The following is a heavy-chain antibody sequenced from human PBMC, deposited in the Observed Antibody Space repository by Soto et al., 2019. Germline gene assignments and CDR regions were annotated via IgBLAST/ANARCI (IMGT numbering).Heavy chain of an antibody. V-gene: IGHV4-59*01. J-gene: IGHJ3*02. CDR3: ARVTYDFWSGYSHDAFDI. CDR2: IYYSGST. Sequence: SETLSLTCTVSGGSISSYYWSWIRQPPGKGLEWIGYIYYSGSTNYNPSLKSRVTISVDTSKNQFSLKLSSVTAADTAVYYCARVTYDFWSGYSHDAFDIWGQGTMVTVSS. CDR1: GGSISSYY. D-gene: IGHD3-3*01.